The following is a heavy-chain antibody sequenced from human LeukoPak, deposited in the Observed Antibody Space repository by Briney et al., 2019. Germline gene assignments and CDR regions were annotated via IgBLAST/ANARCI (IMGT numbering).Heavy chain of an antibody. J-gene: IGHJ4*02. CDR2: INSDGIST. Sequence: PGGSLRLSSAASRFTFSRYWMHWVRQAPGKGLVWVSRINSDGISTSYADSVKGRFTISRDNAKNTLYLQMNSLRAEDTAVYYCARDGNYYDSSGPADCWGQGTLVTVSS. D-gene: IGHD3-22*01. CDR1: RFTFSRYW. V-gene: IGHV3-74*01. CDR3: ARDGNYYDSSGPADC.